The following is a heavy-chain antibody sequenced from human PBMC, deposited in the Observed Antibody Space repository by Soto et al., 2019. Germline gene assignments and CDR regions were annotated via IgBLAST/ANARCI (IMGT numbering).Heavy chain of an antibody. CDR1: GVTIGSSANY. CDR2: IYYSGTT. Sequence: SETLSLTCTVSGVTIGSSANYWGWIRQPPGKGLEWIGTIYYSGTTYYNPSLKSRVTISVDTSTNQFSLKLSSVTAADTAIYYCTRDRPGPQHYFDYWGQGNMVTVSS. J-gene: IGHJ4*02. CDR3: TRDRPGPQHYFDY. V-gene: IGHV4-39*02. D-gene: IGHD6-6*01.